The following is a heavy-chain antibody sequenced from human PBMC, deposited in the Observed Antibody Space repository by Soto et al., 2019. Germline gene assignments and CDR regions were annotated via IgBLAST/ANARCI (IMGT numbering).Heavy chain of an antibody. CDR1: GGTFSSYT. V-gene: IGHV1-69*02. D-gene: IGHD1-1*01. CDR2: IIPILGIA. Sequence: QVQLVQSGAEVKKPGPSVKVSCKASGGTFSSYTISWVRQAPGQGLEWMGRIIPILGIANYAQKFQGRVMITADKSTSTAYMELSSLRSEDTAVYYCARAGLNAVAYYYYGMDVWGQGTTVTVSS. J-gene: IGHJ6*02. CDR3: ARAGLNAVAYYYYGMDV.